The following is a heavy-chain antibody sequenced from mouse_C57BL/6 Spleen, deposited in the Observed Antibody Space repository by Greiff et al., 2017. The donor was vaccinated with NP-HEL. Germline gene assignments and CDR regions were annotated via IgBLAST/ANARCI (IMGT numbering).Heavy chain of an antibody. V-gene: IGHV1-61*01. D-gene: IGHD1-1*01. J-gene: IGHJ2*01. CDR1: GYTFTSYW. Sequence: QVQLQQPGAELVRPGSSVKLSCKASGYTFTSYWMDWVKQRPGQGLEWIGNIYPSDSETHYNQKFKDKATLTVDKSSSTDYMQLSSLTSEDSAVYYCARGGRSHFDYWGQGTTLTVSS. CDR3: ARGGRSHFDY. CDR2: IYPSDSET.